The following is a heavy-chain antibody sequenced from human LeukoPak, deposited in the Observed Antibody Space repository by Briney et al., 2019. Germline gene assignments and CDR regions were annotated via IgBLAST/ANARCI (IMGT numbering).Heavy chain of an antibody. D-gene: IGHD2-2*01. Sequence: ASVKVSCKASGYTFTAYYMHWVRQAPGQGLEWMGWINPHSGGTNYAQKFQGGVTMTRDTSITTAYMELSSLRSDDTAVYYCARDVGEYCSSTNCYASHYWGQGTLVTVSS. CDR1: GYTFTAYY. CDR3: ARDVGEYCSSTNCYASHY. CDR2: INPHSGGT. J-gene: IGHJ4*02. V-gene: IGHV1-2*02.